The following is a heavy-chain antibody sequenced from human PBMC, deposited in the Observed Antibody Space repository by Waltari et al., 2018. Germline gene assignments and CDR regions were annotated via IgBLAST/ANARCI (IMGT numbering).Heavy chain of an antibody. CDR3: ARDYYDSSGYKD. Sequence: QVQLQESGPGLVKPSQTLSLTCTVSGGPISSGGYYWSWIRQHPGKGLEWIWYSEYSGSTYYHPSLKSRVTISVDTSKNQFSLKLSSVTAADTAVYYCARDYYDSSGYKDWGQGTLVIVSS. D-gene: IGHD3-22*01. CDR2: SEYSGST. J-gene: IGHJ4*02. CDR1: GGPISSGGYY. V-gene: IGHV4-31*03.